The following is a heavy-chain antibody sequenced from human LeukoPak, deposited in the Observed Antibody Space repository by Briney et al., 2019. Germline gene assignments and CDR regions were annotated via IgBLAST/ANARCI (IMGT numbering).Heavy chain of an antibody. D-gene: IGHD3-22*01. CDR2: INPSGGST. J-gene: IGHJ4*02. V-gene: IGHV1-46*01. CDR3: ARVGDYYDSSGYYWLAY. Sequence: ASVKVSCKAPGYTFTSYYMHWVRQAPGQGLEWMGIINPSGGSTSYAQKFQGRVTMTRDTSTSTVYMELSSLRSEDTAVYYCARVGDYYDSSGYYWLAYWGQGTLVTVSS. CDR1: GYTFTSYY.